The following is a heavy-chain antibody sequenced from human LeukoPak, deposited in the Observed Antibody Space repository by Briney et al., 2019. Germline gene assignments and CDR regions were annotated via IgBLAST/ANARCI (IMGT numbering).Heavy chain of an antibody. Sequence: ASVKVSCKASGYTFSSYGISWLRQAPGQGLEWMGWISTYNGNTNYAQKLQGRVTMTTDTSTSTAYMDLRSLRSDDTAVYYLGFGRPRNNPKVFFFDHRGQGTPGT. D-gene: IGHD1-14*01. J-gene: IGHJ4*02. V-gene: IGHV1-18*01. CDR2: ISTYNGNT. CDR1: GYTFSSYG. CDR3: GFGRPRNNPKVFFFDH.